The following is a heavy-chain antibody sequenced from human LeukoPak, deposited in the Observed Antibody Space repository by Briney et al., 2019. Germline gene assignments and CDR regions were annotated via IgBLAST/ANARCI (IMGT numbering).Heavy chain of an antibody. CDR2: ITSSGSTI. CDR3: GRDQGYCRSTSGAYYFDY. Sequence: PGGSLRLSCAVSGFTFSSYEMNWVRQAPGKGLEWLSYITSSGSTIYYADSVKGRFTISRDNAKNSLYLQMNSLRAEDTAIYYWGRDQGYCRSTSGAYYFDYWGQGTLVTVPS. J-gene: IGHJ4*02. CDR1: GFTFSSYE. D-gene: IGHD2-2*01. V-gene: IGHV3-48*03.